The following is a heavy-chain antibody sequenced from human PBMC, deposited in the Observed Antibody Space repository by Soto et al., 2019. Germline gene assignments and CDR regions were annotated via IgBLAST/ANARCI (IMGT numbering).Heavy chain of an antibody. V-gene: IGHV4-39*01. Sequence: QLQLQESGPGLVKPSETLSLICTVSGGSINSRSSYWGWVRQAPGKGLEWVGSIYFVGDTYYNPAVQSRVSVSLDTSKDQFSLKLNSVTAADTATYYCARQRLLFDAFDVWGQGRMVTISS. CDR2: IYFVGDT. J-gene: IGHJ3*01. D-gene: IGHD2-21*02. CDR3: ARQRLLFDAFDV. CDR1: GGSINSRSSY.